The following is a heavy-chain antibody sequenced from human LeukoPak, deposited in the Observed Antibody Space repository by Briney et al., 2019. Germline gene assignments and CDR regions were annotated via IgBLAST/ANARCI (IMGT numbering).Heavy chain of an antibody. CDR1: SYSITSAYY. CDR3: ARERGTATLLDYYYYAMDV. J-gene: IGHJ6*04. D-gene: IGHD2-8*02. V-gene: IGHV4-38-2*02. CDR2: IYHTGST. Sequence: AETLSLTCAVSSYSITSAYYWGCIRPPPGGVQEWTGTIYHTGSTYYDPSVKSRFTISGDTSKNQFSLNLSSVTAANTAVYYCARERGTATLLDYYYYAMDVWGKGTTVTVSS.